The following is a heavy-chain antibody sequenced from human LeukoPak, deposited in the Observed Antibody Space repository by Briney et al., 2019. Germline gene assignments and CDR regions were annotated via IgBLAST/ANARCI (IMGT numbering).Heavy chain of an antibody. Sequence: GGSLRLSCAASGFTFSGSAMHWVRQASGKGLEWVGRIRSKANSYATAYAASVKGRFTISRDDSKNTAYQQMNSLKTEDTAVYYCTRGSGSFDPWGQGTLVTVSS. J-gene: IGHJ5*02. CDR3: TRGSGSFDP. CDR2: IRSKANSYAT. CDR1: GFTFSGSA. V-gene: IGHV3-73*01. D-gene: IGHD3-10*01.